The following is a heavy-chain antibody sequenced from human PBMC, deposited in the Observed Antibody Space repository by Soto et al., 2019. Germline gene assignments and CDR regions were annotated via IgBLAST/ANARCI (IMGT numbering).Heavy chain of an antibody. CDR1: GFTFSTYT. J-gene: IGHJ4*02. Sequence: PGGSLRLSCAASGFTFSTYTMTWVRQAPGKGLEWVSSVGGSGDGTYYADSVKGRFTISRDNSKNTLYLQMNSLRAEDTAIYYFAKAREVTLVRIGLAQGGQGTLVTVSS. V-gene: IGHV3-23*01. CDR3: AKAREVTLVRIGLAQ. D-gene: IGHD3-10*01. CDR2: VGGSGDGT.